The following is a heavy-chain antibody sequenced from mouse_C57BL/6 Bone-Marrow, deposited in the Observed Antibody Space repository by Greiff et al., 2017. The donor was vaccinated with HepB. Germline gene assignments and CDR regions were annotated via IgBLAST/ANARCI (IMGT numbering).Heavy chain of an antibody. D-gene: IGHD2-4*01. J-gene: IGHJ1*03. CDR1: GYAFSSSW. CDR3: AGGLRRSYWYFDV. CDR2: IYPGDGDT. V-gene: IGHV1-82*01. Sequence: QVQLKESGPELVKPGASVKISCKASGYAFSSSWMNWVKQRPGKGLEWIGRIYPGDGDTNYNGKFKGKATLTADKSSSTAYMQLSSLTSEDSAVYFCAGGLRRSYWYFDVWGTGTTVTVSS.